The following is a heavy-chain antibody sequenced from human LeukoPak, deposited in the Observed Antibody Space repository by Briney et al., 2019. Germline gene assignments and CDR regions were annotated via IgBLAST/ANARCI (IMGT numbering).Heavy chain of an antibody. CDR1: GVSINPYY. V-gene: IGHV4-4*07. Sequence: KPSETLSLTCSVSGVSINPYYWSWIRQSAGKGLEWIGRVYASGTTNYHPSLNGRVTLSVDMSKSHFSLRLSSVTAADTAVYYCARDQGYTYGHTHYFDLWGQGILVTVSS. CDR2: VYASGTT. D-gene: IGHD5-18*01. CDR3: ARDQGYTYGHTHYFDL. J-gene: IGHJ4*02.